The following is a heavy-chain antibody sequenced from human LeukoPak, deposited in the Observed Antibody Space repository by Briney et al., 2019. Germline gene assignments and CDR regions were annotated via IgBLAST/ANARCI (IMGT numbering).Heavy chain of an antibody. V-gene: IGHV4-31*03. D-gene: IGHD2-15*01. Sequence: PSQTLSLTCTVSGGSISSGGYYWSWIRQHPGKGLEWIGYIYYSGSTYYNPSLKSRVTISVDTSKNQFSLKLSSVTAADTAVYYCARDLWGSGGSCFDCWGQGTLVTVSS. CDR3: ARDLWGSGGSCFDC. CDR2: IYYSGST. CDR1: GGSISSGGYY. J-gene: IGHJ4*02.